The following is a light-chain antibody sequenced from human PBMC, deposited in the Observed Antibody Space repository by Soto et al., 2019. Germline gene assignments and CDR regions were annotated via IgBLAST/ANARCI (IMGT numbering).Light chain of an antibody. CDR3: ISYAGSSIWV. CDR2: DVS. V-gene: IGLV2-8*01. J-gene: IGLJ3*02. CDR1: SSDVGAYNY. Sequence: QSALTQPPSASGSPGQSVTISCTGTSSDVGAYNYVSWYQQHPGKAPKLMIYDVSKRPSGVPDRFSGSKSGNTASLTVSGLQSEDEAYLYCISYAGSSIWVFGGGTKLTVL.